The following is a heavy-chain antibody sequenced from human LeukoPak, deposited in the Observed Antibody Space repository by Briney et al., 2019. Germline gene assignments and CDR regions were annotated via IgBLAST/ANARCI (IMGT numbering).Heavy chain of an antibody. CDR1: GFTFSSYA. Sequence: GGSLRLSCAASGFTFSSYAMSWVRQAPGKGLEWVSAISGSGGSTYYADSVEGRFTISRDNSKNTVYLQMNSLRTEDTAVYYCARGLPNYYGMDVWGQGTTVTVSS. V-gene: IGHV3-23*01. CDR3: ARGLPNYYGMDV. CDR2: ISGSGGST. J-gene: IGHJ6*02.